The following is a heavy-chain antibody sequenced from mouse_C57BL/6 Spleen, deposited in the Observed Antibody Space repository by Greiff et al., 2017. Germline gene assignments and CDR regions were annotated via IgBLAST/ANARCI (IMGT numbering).Heavy chain of an antibody. J-gene: IGHJ1*03. D-gene: IGHD1-1*01. CDR1: GYTFTSYW. CDR2: IHPNSGST. Sequence: QVQLQQPGAELVKPGASVKLSCKASGYTFTSYWMHWVKQRPGQGLEWIGMIHPNSGSTNYNEKFKSKATLTVDKSSSTAYMQLSSLTSEDSAVYYCARDGITTVVATNFDVWGTGTTVTVSS. CDR3: ARDGITTVVATNFDV. V-gene: IGHV1-64*01.